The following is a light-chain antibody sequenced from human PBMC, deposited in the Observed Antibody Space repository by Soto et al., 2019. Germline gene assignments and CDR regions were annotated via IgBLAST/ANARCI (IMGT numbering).Light chain of an antibody. CDR2: GAS. J-gene: IGKJ1*01. V-gene: IGKV3-20*01. Sequence: EIVLTQSPGTLSLSPGEGATRSCRASQTVSSSYLAWYQQKPGQAPRLLIYGASTRATGIPDRFSGSGSGTDFNLTIIRLEPEDFAVYYCQQYASSGTFGQGTKVEIK. CDR1: QTVSSSY. CDR3: QQYASSGT.